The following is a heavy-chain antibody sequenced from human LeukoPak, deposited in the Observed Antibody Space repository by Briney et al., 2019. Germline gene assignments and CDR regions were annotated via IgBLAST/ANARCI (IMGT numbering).Heavy chain of an antibody. CDR1: GVTIADYG. J-gene: IGHJ4*02. Sequence: PGGSLRLSCAASGVTIADYGMSWVRQVPGKGLECVSGINWDGEATSYADSVKGRFTISRDNAKKSMYLEMNSLRDEDTALYYCARDLSSSWYSLAYWGQGTLVTVSS. D-gene: IGHD6-13*01. V-gene: IGHV3-20*04. CDR3: ARDLSSSWYSLAY. CDR2: INWDGEAT.